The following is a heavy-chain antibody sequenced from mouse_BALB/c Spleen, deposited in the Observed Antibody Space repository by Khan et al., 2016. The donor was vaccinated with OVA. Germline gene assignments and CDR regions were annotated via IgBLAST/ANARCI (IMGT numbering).Heavy chain of an antibody. CDR2: INPYNGGT. CDR3: ARGNWQSYYFDF. CDR1: GYIFTNYV. D-gene: IGHD4-1*01. V-gene: IGHV1S136*01. J-gene: IGHJ2*01. Sequence: EVELVESGPELVKPGASVKMSCKASGYIFTNYVLHWVKQKPGQGLEWIGYINPYNGGTKYNEKFKGKAALASDKSSITAYMELSSLTSDDSAVYYCARGNWQSYYFDFWGQGTTLTLSS.